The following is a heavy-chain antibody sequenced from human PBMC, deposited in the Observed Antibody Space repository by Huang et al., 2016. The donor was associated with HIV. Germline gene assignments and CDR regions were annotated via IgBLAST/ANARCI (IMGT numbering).Heavy chain of an antibody. D-gene: IGHD3-3*01. CDR3: ASSSGDYDLWTTYRLGWFDP. CDR2: RTTKSGDT. CDR1: GYTFTRYH. V-gene: IGHV1-8*03. Sequence: QVQLVQSGAEVKKPGASVKVSCKASGYTFTRYHITWVRPATGPGLVWMGWRTTKSGDTGYEKKVQGRGIITRNTARSTAYMELSRLRSEETAVYYGASSSGDYDLWTTYRLGWFDPWGQGTLVTVSS. J-gene: IGHJ5*02.